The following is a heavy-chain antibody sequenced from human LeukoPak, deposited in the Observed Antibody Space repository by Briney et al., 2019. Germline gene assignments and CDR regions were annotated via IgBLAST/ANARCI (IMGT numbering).Heavy chain of an antibody. Sequence: SETLSLTCTVSGGSISSSSYYWGWIRQPPGKGLEWIGHIHYSGSTNYNPSLNSRVTISVDTSKNQFSLKLSSVTAADTAVYYCARLVWSGYYIDYWGRGTLVTVSS. CDR1: GGSISSSSYY. CDR2: IHYSGST. D-gene: IGHD3-3*01. CDR3: ARLVWSGYYIDY. J-gene: IGHJ4*02. V-gene: IGHV4-61*05.